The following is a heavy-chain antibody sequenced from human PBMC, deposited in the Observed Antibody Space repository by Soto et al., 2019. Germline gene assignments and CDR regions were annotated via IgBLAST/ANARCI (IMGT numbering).Heavy chain of an antibody. D-gene: IGHD1-1*01. V-gene: IGHV3-53*01. J-gene: IGHJ3*01. CDR3: ATWHEREHAYDV. Sequence: GGSLSLSCAAFGLTISGKKYVAWVRQAPGKGLEWVSGLYDVDGSFYADSVRGRFTTSSDSSKTTVYLQMNDLRPDDTAVYYCATWHEREHAYDVWGQGTTVTVSS. CDR2: LYDVDGS. CDR1: GLTISGKKY.